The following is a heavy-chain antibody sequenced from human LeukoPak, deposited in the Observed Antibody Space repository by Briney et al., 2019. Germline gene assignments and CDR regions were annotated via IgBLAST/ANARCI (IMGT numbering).Heavy chain of an antibody. CDR2: INPNSGGT. V-gene: IGHV1-2*02. CDR1: GYTFPDYF. D-gene: IGHD2-21*02. J-gene: IGHJ5*02. CDR3: AAQAYCGGDCYGGNWFDP. Sequence: ASVKVSCKASGYTFPDYFMHWVRQAPGQGLEWMGWINPNSGGTNYAQKFQGRVTMTRDTSISTAYMELSRLRSDDTAVYYCAAQAYCGGDCYGGNWFDPWGQGTLVTVSS.